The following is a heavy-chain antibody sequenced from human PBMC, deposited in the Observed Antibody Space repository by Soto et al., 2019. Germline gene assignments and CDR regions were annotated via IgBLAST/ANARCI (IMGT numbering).Heavy chain of an antibody. CDR2: ISYDGSNK. J-gene: IGHJ6*02. Sequence: QVQLVESGGGVVQPGRSLRLSCAASGFTFNNYGMHWVRQAPDKGLEWVAVISYDGSNKYYADSVKGRFTFSRDNSKNTLYLQMNSLRVEDTAVYYCAKDGQPGYGMDVWGQGTTVTVSS. CDR3: AKDGQPGYGMDV. CDR1: GFTFNNYG. V-gene: IGHV3-30*18.